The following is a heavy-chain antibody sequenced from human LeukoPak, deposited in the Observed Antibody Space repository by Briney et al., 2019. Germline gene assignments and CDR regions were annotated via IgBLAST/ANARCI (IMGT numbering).Heavy chain of an antibody. Sequence: ASVKVSCKVSGYTLTELSMHWVRQAPGKGLEWMGGFDPEDGETIYAQKFQGRVTMTEDTSTDTAYMELSSLRSEDTAVYYCATAQEPRVPTTYYYYYGMDVWGQGTTVTVSS. V-gene: IGHV1-24*01. J-gene: IGHJ6*02. CDR1: GYTLTELS. CDR3: ATAQEPRVPTTYYYYYGMDV. D-gene: IGHD1-14*01. CDR2: FDPEDGET.